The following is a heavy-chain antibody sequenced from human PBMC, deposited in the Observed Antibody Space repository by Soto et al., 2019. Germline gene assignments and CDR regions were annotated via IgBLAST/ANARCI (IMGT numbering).Heavy chain of an antibody. CDR3: AKGAEGGAYYGMDV. CDR1: GFTFSKYG. Sequence: QVQLVESGGGVVQPGGSLRLSCAASGFTFSKYGMHWVRQAPGKGLEWGAVISYDGSNKYYADSVKGRFTISRDKSTNTLYVQMNSLRVEDTAVYYCAKGAEGGAYYGMDVWGQGTTVTVSS. V-gene: IGHV3-30*18. D-gene: IGHD3-16*01. CDR2: ISYDGSNK. J-gene: IGHJ6*02.